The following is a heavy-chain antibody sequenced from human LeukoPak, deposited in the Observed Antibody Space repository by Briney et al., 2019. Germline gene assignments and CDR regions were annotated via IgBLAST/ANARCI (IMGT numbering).Heavy chain of an antibody. CDR1: GYSFTSYD. D-gene: IGHD1-26*01. J-gene: IGHJ6*02. CDR2: MTPSSGGT. CDR3: ARVGRGGSGSYYPPSYYYYGMDV. V-gene: IGHV1-8*01. Sequence: ASVKVSCKASGYSFTSYDINWVRQATGQGLEWMEWMTPSSGGTGYAQKFQGRVTMTRNTSISTAYMELSSLGSEDPAMYYCARVGRGGSGSYYPPSYYYYGMDVWGQGTTVTVSS.